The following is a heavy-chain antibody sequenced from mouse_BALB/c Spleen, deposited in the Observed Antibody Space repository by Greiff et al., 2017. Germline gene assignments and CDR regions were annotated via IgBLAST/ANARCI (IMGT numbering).Heavy chain of an antibody. Sequence: DVKLVESGGGLVKPGGSLKLSCAASGFTFSDYYMYWVRQTPEKRLEWVATISDGGSYTYYPDSVKGRFTISRDNAKNNLYLQMSSLKSEDTAMYYCARDKYAMDYWGQGTSVTVSS. CDR3: ARDKYAMDY. CDR2: ISDGGSYT. J-gene: IGHJ4*01. CDR1: GFTFSDYY. V-gene: IGHV5-4*02.